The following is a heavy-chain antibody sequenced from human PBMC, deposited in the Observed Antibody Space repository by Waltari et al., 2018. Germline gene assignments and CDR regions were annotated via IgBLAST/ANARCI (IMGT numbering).Heavy chain of an antibody. CDR3: ATLVVVIAIQDD. D-gene: IGHD2-21*01. CDR2: IIPLFGTA. Sequence: QVHLVQSGAEVKTPGSSVKVSCKASGGTFSRYAIRWVRHAPGQGLEWMGRIIPLFGTANYAQKFQGRVTITADKSTSTAYMELSSWRCEDTAGYYCATLVVVIAIQDDWGQGTLVTVSS. J-gene: IGHJ4*02. V-gene: IGHV1-69*08. CDR1: GGTFSRYA.